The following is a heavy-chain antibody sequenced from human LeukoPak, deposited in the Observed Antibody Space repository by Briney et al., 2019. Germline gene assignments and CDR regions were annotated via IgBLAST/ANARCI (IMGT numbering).Heavy chain of an antibody. CDR2: ISGSGGST. CDR3: AKAVLYSSGLFDY. D-gene: IGHD6-19*01. V-gene: IGHV3-23*01. J-gene: IGHJ4*02. CDR1: GFTFSSYA. Sequence: GGSLRLSCAASGFTFSSYAMSWVRQAPGKGLEWASAISGSGGSTYYADSVKGRFTISRDNSKNTLYLQMNSLRAEDTAVYYCAKAVLYSSGLFDYWGQGTLVTVSS.